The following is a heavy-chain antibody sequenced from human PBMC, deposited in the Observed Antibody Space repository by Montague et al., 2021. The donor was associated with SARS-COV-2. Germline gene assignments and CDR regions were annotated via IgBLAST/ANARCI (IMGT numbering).Heavy chain of an antibody. V-gene: IGHV4-39*01. CDR2: VHYSGRS. J-gene: IGHJ4*02. Sequence: SETLSLTCTVSGDSISSSSYNWGWIRQPPGKGLEWIGSVHYSGRSYYNPSLKSRVTIYVDTSKNQLSLKLSPVTAADTAVYYCTRHVHMTWPEPSPGFDYWGRGTMVTVSS. D-gene: IGHD1-1*01. CDR3: TRHVHMTWPEPSPGFDY. CDR1: GDSISSSSYN.